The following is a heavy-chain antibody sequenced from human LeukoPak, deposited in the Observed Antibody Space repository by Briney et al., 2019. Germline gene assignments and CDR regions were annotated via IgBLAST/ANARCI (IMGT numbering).Heavy chain of an antibody. CDR3: ARGPPRHISY. CDR1: GYSISRGYY. J-gene: IGHJ4*02. V-gene: IGHV4-38-2*02. CDR2: IEQSGST. Sequence: SETLSLTCTVSGYSISRGYYWGWIRQPPGKGLEWIASIEQSGSTYYNPSLKGRVTISVDTSKSQFSLKVSSVTAADTAIYYCARGPPRHISYWGQGTLVTVSS.